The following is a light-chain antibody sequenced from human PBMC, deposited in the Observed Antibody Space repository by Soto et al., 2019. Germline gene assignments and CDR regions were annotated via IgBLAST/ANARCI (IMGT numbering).Light chain of an antibody. V-gene: IGKV4-1*01. CDR2: WAS. CDR3: QQYYSTLT. CDR1: QSVLYSSNNKNY. J-gene: IGKJ4*01. Sequence: IVMTQSPDSLAVSLVESATINCKSSQSVLYSSNNKNYLAWYQQKPGQPPKLLIYWASTRESGVPDRFSGSGSGTDFTLTISSLQAEDVAVYYCQQYYSTLTFGGGTKVDIK.